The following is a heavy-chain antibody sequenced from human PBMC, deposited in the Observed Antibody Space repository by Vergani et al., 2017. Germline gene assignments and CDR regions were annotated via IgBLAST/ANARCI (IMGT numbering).Heavy chain of an antibody. CDR2: ISYDGSNK. V-gene: IGHV3-30*18. D-gene: IGHD3-16*01. Sequence: QVQLVESGGGVVQPGRSLRLSCAASGFTFRSYGMHWVRQAPGKGLEWVAVISYDGSNKYYADSVKGRFTISRDNSKNTLYLQMNSLRAEDTAVYYCAKHFRGWGIDYWGQGTQVIVSS. CDR3: AKHFRGWGIDY. CDR1: GFTFRSYG. J-gene: IGHJ4*02.